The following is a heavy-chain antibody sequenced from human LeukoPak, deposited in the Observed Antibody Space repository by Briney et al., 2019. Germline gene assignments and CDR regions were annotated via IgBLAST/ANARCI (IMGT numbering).Heavy chain of an antibody. CDR3: ARLNKPGWFDP. Sequence: SETLSLTCTVSGGSISSTSYYWGWIRQPPGKGLEWIGNMYYSGSTYYNTSLKSRVTLSVDTSKNQFSLKMSSVAVADTAVYYCARLNKPGWFDPWGQGTLVIVSS. CDR2: MYYSGST. CDR1: GGSISSTSYY. D-gene: IGHD1-14*01. V-gene: IGHV4-39*01. J-gene: IGHJ5*02.